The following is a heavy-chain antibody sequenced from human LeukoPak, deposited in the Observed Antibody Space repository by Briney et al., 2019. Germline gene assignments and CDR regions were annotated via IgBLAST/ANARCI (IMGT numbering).Heavy chain of an antibody. CDR1: GGSFSGYY. V-gene: IGHV4-34*01. D-gene: IGHD4-17*01. CDR2: INHSGST. Sequence: SETLSLTCAVYGGSFSGYYWSWIRQPPGKGLEWIGEINHSGSTNYNPSLKSRVTISVDTSKNQFSLKLSSVTAADTAVHYCARGLRNYGNDYWGQGTPVTVSS. J-gene: IGHJ4*02. CDR3: ARGLRNYGNDY.